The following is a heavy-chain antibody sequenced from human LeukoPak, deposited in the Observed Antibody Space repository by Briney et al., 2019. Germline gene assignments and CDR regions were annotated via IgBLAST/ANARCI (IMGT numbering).Heavy chain of an antibody. CDR1: GFTFISYS. CDR2: ISSTGSYI. D-gene: IGHD4-17*01. V-gene: IGHV3-21*01. Sequence: GGSLRLSCAASGFTFISYSMNWVRQAPGKGLEWVSSISSTGSYIYYADSVKGRFTISRDNAKNSLYLQVNNLRAEDTAVYYCARPNYGDYDYWGQGTLVTVSS. CDR3: ARPNYGDYDY. J-gene: IGHJ4*02.